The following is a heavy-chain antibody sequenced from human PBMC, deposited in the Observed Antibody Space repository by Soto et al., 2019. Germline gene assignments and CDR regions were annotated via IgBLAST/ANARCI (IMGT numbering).Heavy chain of an antibody. J-gene: IGHJ4*02. CDR3: AIWVVAGGPLRYFDWLPLHFDY. V-gene: IGHV3-23*01. CDR1: GFTFSSYA. D-gene: IGHD3-9*01. Sequence: PGGSLRLSCAASGFTFSSYAMSWVRQAPGKGLEWVSAISGSGGSTYYADSVKGRFTISRDNSKNTLYLQMNSLRAEDTAVYYCAIWVVAGGPLRYFDWLPLHFDYWGQGTLVTVSS. CDR2: ISGSGGST.